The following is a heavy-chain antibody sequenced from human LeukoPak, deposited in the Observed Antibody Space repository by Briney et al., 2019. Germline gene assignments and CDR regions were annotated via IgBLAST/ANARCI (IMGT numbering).Heavy chain of an antibody. V-gene: IGHV4-4*07. CDR2: IHSSGTT. CDR3: ARGGVFKAAATFDY. J-gene: IGHJ4*02. Sequence: SETLSLTCTVSGGSIISYYWSWIRQPAGEGLEWIGRIHSSGTTNYNPSLKSRVTMSVDTSKNQFSLKVSSVTAADTAVYYCARGGVFKAAATFDYWGQGILVTVSS. CDR1: GGSIISYY. D-gene: IGHD2-15*01.